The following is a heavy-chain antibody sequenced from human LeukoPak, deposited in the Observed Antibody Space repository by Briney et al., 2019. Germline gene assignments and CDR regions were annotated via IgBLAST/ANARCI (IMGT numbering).Heavy chain of an antibody. CDR2: IYTSGST. D-gene: IGHD3-3*01. CDR1: GGSISSYY. J-gene: IGHJ6*02. CDR3: ARGSTYYDFWSGYRKPFYYYYGMDV. Sequence: SETLSLTCTVSGGSISSYYWSWIRQPAGKGLEWIGRIYTSGSTNYNPSLKSRVTMSVDTSKNQFSLKLSSVTAAGTAVYYCARGSTYYDFWSGYRKPFYYYYGMDVWGQGTTVTVSS. V-gene: IGHV4-4*07.